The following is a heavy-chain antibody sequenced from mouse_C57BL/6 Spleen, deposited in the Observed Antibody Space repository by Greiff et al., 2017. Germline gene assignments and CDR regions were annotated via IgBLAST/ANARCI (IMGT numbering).Heavy chain of an antibody. J-gene: IGHJ4*01. D-gene: IGHD2-4*01. CDR2: ISSGSSTI. CDR1: GFTFSDYG. Sequence: EVKLVESGGGLVKPGGSLKLSCAASGFTFSDYGMHWVRQAPEKGLEWVAYISSGSSTIYYADPVKGRFTISRDNAKNTLFLQMTSLRSEDTAMYYCARRALYDYDDAMDYWGQGTSVTVSS. V-gene: IGHV5-17*01. CDR3: ARRALYDYDDAMDY.